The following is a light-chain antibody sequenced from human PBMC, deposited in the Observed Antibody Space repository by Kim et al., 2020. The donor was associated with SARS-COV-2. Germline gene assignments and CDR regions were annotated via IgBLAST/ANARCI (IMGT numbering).Light chain of an antibody. V-gene: IGKV3-15*01. Sequence: VSPVEGATLACRASHSVSIHVAWYQQNPGQAPSLLIYCASTRATGIPASFSGSGCGTDFSLTISSRQSDDFAIYFCQQHDNWPPLTFGGGTNVEI. CDR1: HSVSIH. CDR3: QQHDNWPPLT. CDR2: CAS. J-gene: IGKJ4*01.